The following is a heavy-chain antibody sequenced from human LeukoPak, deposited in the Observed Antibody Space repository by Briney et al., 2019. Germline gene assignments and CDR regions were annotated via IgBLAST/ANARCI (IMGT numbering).Heavy chain of an antibody. CDR2: IIPIFGTT. V-gene: IGHV1-69*05. Sequence: SVKVSCKASGGTFNSYSISWVRQAPGQGLEWMGGIIPIFGTTNYVQKFQGRVTITTDESTSTAYMELSSLRSEDTAVYYCASGGSYCGGDCYLSLYWGQGTLVTVSS. CDR1: GGTFNSYS. J-gene: IGHJ4*02. CDR3: ASGGSYCGGDCYLSLY. D-gene: IGHD2-21*01.